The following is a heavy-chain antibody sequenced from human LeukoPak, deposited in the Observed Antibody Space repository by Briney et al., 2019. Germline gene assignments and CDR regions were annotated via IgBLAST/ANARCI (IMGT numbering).Heavy chain of an antibody. V-gene: IGHV4-34*01. CDR1: GGSFSGYY. CDR2: INHSGST. D-gene: IGHD3-16*01. Sequence: SETLSLTCAVYGGSFSGYYWSWIRQPPGKGLEWIGEINHSGSTNYNPSLKSRVTISVDTSKNQFSLKLSSVTAADTAVYYCARAIRGTFGYMDVWGKGTTVTVSS. CDR3: ARAIRGTFGYMDV. J-gene: IGHJ6*03.